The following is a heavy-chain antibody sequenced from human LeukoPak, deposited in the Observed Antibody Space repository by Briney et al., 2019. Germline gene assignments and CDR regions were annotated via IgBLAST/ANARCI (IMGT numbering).Heavy chain of an antibody. CDR2: ISSSSSYI. CDR3: ARVGPWVNPDYYYYYMDV. D-gene: IGHD1-14*01. Sequence: PSETLSLTCAVYGGSFSGYYWSWVRQAPGKGLEWVSSISSSSSYIYYADSVKGRFTISRDNAKNSLYLQMNSLRAEDTAVHYCARVGPWVNPDYYYYYMDVWGKGTTVTVSS. CDR1: GGSFSGYY. V-gene: IGHV3-21*01. J-gene: IGHJ6*03.